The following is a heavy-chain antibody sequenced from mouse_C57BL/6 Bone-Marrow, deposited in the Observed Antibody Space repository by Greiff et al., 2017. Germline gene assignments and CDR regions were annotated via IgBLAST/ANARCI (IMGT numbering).Heavy chain of an antibody. D-gene: IGHD2-3*01. CDR3: ARESYDGYCAMDY. Sequence: QVQLQQPGAELVMPGASVKLSCKASGYTFTSYWMHWVKQRPGQGLEWIGEIDPSDSYTNYNQKFKGKSTLTVDKSSSTAYMQLSSLTSADSAVYYCARESYDGYCAMDYWGRGTSVTVSA. J-gene: IGHJ4*01. CDR1: GYTFTSYW. CDR2: IDPSDSYT. V-gene: IGHV1-69*01.